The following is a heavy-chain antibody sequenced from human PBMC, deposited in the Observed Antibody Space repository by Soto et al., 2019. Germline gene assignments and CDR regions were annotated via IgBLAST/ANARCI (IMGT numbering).Heavy chain of an antibody. CDR2: ISPYTGNT. J-gene: IGHJ6*02. CDR3: VMVDNYVTPTPQDV. Sequence: QVQLVQSGDEVKKPGASVKVSCKASGYIFVNYGIAWVRQAPGQGLEWMGWISPYTGNTHSATKVQGGLTMTTDTYTSTAYMDLGSLTSDDTAVYYYVMVDNYVTPTPQDVWGQGTTVTVSS. V-gene: IGHV1-18*01. D-gene: IGHD3-16*01. CDR1: GYIFVNYG.